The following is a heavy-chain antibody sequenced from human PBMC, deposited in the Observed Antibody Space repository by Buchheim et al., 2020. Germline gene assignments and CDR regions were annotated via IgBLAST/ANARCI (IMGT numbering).Heavy chain of an antibody. CDR3: AGVYPGYDFWSGYSRYYYGMDV. CDR1: GGSISSYY. V-gene: IGHV4-59*01. D-gene: IGHD3-3*01. CDR2: IYYSGST. J-gene: IGHJ6*02. Sequence: QVQLQESGPGLVKPSETLSLTCTVSGGSISSYYWSWIRQPPGKGLEWIGYIYYSGSTNYNPSLKSRVTISVDTSKNQFSLKLSSVTAADTAVYYCAGVYPGYDFWSGYSRYYYGMDVWGQGTT.